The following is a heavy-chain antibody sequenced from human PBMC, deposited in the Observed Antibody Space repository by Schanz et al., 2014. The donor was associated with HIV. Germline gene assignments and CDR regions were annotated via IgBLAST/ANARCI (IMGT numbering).Heavy chain of an antibody. CDR1: GFTFRTYA. CDR3: ARDRNWGFDEGADY. CDR2: IWYDGSHK. D-gene: IGHD7-27*01. J-gene: IGHJ4*02. V-gene: IGHV3-33*01. Sequence: QGQVVESGGGVVQPGRSLRLSCAASGFTFRTYAMHWVRQVPGKGLESVAFIWYDGSHKYYADSVKGRFTISRDNSKNMTYLQMSRLRVEDTAVYYCARDRNWGFDEGADYWGQGTLVTVSS.